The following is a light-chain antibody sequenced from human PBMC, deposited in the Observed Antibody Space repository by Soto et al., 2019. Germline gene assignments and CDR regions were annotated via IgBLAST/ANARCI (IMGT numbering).Light chain of an antibody. CDR1: QDISTY. CDR3: QQLNTHPPP. V-gene: IGKV1-9*01. J-gene: IGKJ4*01. CDR2: TAS. Sequence: IQLTQSPSSLSASVGDRVTITCRASQDISTYLAWYQQKPGKAPELLIYTASTLQSGVPSRFSGSGSGTDFTLTISSLQPEDFATYYCQQLNTHPPPFGGGTKVEIK.